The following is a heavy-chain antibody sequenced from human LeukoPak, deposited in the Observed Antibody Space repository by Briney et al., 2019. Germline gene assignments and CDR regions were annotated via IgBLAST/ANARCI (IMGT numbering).Heavy chain of an antibody. Sequence: ASVKVSCEVSGYSLSELSMHWVRQAPGQGLEWMGWINPNSGGTNYAQKFQGRVTMTRDTSISTAYMELSRLRSDDTAVYYCARADGTGEGSSGDYWGQGTLVTVSS. V-gene: IGHV1-2*02. D-gene: IGHD7-27*01. CDR3: ARADGTGEGSSGDY. CDR1: GYSLSELS. J-gene: IGHJ4*02. CDR2: INPNSGGT.